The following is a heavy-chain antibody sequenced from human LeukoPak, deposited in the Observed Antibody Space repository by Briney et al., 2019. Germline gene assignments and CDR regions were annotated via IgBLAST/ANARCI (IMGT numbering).Heavy chain of an antibody. Sequence: SQTLSLTCAISGDSVSSNSAAWNWIRQSPSRGLEWLGRTYYRSKWYNDYAVSVKSRITINPDTSKNQFSLQLNSVTPEDTAVYHCARESREEQLAPGLGYWGQGTLVTVSS. V-gene: IGHV6-1*01. CDR2: TYYRSKWYN. CDR1: GDSVSSNSAA. D-gene: IGHD6-13*01. J-gene: IGHJ4*02. CDR3: ARESREEQLAPGLGY.